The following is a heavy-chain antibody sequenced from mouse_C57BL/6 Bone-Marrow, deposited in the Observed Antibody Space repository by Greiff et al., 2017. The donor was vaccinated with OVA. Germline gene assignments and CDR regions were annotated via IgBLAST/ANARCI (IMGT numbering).Heavy chain of an antibody. CDR2: ISDGGSYT. CDR1: GFTFSSYA. D-gene: IGHD1-1*01. J-gene: IGHJ3*01. V-gene: IGHV5-4*03. Sequence: EVKLVESGGGLVKPGGSLKLSCAASGFTFSSYAMSWVRQTPEKRLEWVATISDGGSYTYYPDNVKGRFTISRDKAKNNLYLQMSHLKSEDTAMYYCARGYYGSSPWFAYWGQGTLVTVSA. CDR3: ARGYYGSSPWFAY.